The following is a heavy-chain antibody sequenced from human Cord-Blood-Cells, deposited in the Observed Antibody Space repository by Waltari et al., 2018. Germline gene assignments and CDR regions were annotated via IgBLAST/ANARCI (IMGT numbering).Heavy chain of an antibody. V-gene: IGHV1-24*01. CDR2: FDPEDGET. Sequence: QVQLVQSGAEVKKPGASVKVSCKVSGYTLTELSMHWVRQAPGKGLEWMGGFDPEDGETIDAQKCQGRVTMTEDTSTDTAYMELSSLRSEDTAVYYCATAMIVVVITDHAFDIWGQGTMVTVSS. D-gene: IGHD3-22*01. CDR3: ATAMIVVVITDHAFDI. CDR1: GYTLTELS. J-gene: IGHJ3*02.